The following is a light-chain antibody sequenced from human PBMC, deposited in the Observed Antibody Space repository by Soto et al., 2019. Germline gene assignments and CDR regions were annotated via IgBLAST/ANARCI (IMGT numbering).Light chain of an antibody. V-gene: IGKV1-9*01. CDR3: QQYGSSPLT. CDR1: QDIAIY. CDR2: AAS. Sequence: IQLTQSPSSLSASVGDRVTITCRASQDIAIYLAWYQQKPGEAPKLLIYAASTLYGGVPSRFSGSGSGTDFALTITSLQAEDFAVYYCQQYGSSPLTFGGGTKVDI. J-gene: IGKJ4*01.